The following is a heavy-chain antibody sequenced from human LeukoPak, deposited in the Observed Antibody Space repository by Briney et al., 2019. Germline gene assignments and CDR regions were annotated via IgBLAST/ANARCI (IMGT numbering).Heavy chain of an antibody. Sequence: GGSLRLSCAASGFTFSSYSMNWARQAPGKGLEWVSSISSSSSYIYYADSVKGRFTISRDNAKNSLYLQMNSLRAEDTAVYYSAREVGHMDIVLGDEGYYYYYMDVWGKGTTVTVSS. V-gene: IGHV3-21*01. CDR3: AREVGHMDIVLGDEGYYYYYMDV. CDR2: ISSSSSYI. D-gene: IGHD2-8*02. CDR1: GFTFSSYS. J-gene: IGHJ6*03.